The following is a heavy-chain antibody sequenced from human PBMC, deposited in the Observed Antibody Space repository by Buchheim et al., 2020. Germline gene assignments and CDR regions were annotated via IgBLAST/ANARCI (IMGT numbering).Heavy chain of an antibody. CDR1: GFTFSSYA. CDR3: ARGRSRGDFWSGYYYYGMDV. CDR2: ISYDGSNK. Sequence: QVQLVESGGGVVQPGRSLRLSCAASGFTFSSYAMHWVRQAPGKGLEWVAVISYDGSNKYYADSVKGRFTISRDNSKNTLYLQMNSLRAEDTAVYYCARGRSRGDFWSGYYYYGMDVWGQGTT. J-gene: IGHJ6*02. V-gene: IGHV3-30-3*01. D-gene: IGHD3-3*01.